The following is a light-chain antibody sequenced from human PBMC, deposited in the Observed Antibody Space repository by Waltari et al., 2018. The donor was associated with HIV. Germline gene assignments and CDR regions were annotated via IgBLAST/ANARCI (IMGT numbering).Light chain of an antibody. V-gene: IGLV2-8*01. CDR2: EVT. J-gene: IGLJ2*01. CDR1: SSDVGGYKF. CDR3: SSYAASNKLL. Sequence: QSALTQPPSAYGSPGQSVNISCTGTSSDVGGYKFVPWYKQHPGKAPNLMIYEVTKRPSAVPDRFSGSKSGNTASLTVSGLQAEDEADYYCSSYAASNKLLFGGGTKLTVL.